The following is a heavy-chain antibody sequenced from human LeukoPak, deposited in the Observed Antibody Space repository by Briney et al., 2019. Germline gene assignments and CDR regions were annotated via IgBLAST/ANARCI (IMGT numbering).Heavy chain of an antibody. CDR1: GGTFSSYA. J-gene: IGHJ4*02. CDR3: ARDLAVAGGGEGK. D-gene: IGHD6-19*01. CDR2: IIPIFGTA. V-gene: IGHV1-69*05. Sequence: SVKVSCKASGGTFSSYAISWVRQAPGQGLEWMGGIIPIFGTANYAQKFQGRVTITTDESTSTAYMELSSLRSEDPAVYYCARDLAVAGGGEGKWGQGTLVTVSS.